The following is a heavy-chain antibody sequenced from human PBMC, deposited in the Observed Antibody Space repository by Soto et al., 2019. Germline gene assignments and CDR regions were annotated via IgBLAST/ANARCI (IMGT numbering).Heavy chain of an antibody. Sequence: PSETLSLTCTVSGGSISSSSYYWGWIRQPPGKGLEWIGSIYYSGSTYYNPSLKSRVTISVDTSKNQFSLKLSPVTAADTAVYYCARAIYGYYYYGMDVWGQGTTVTVSS. D-gene: IGHD4-17*01. CDR2: IYYSGST. CDR3: ARAIYGYYYYGMDV. V-gene: IGHV4-39*01. CDR1: GGSISSSSYY. J-gene: IGHJ6*02.